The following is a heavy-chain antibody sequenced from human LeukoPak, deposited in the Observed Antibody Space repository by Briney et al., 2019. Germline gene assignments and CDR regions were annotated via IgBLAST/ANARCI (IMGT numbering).Heavy chain of an antibody. D-gene: IGHD6-19*01. V-gene: IGHV4-61*02. CDR3: AIIAVAGTDFDY. J-gene: IGHJ4*02. CDR1: GGSISSGSYY. CDR2: IYTSGST. Sequence: SETLSLTCTVSGGSISSGSYYWSWIRQPAGKGLEWIGRIYTSGSTNYNPSLKSRVTISVDTSKNQFSLKLGSVTAADTAVYYCAIIAVAGTDFDYWGQGTLVTVSS.